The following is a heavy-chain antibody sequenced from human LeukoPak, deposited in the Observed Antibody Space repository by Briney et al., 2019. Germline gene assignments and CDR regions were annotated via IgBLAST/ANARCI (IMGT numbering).Heavy chain of an antibody. Sequence: ASVKVSCKASGYTFTSYGISWVRQAPGQGLEWMGWISAYNGNTNYAQKLQGRVTMTTDTSTSTAYMELRSLRSDDTAVYYCARVCSGGSCYGTGLDPWGQGTLVTVSS. CDR1: GYTFTSYG. J-gene: IGHJ5*02. V-gene: IGHV1-18*01. D-gene: IGHD2-15*01. CDR3: ARVCSGGSCYGTGLDP. CDR2: ISAYNGNT.